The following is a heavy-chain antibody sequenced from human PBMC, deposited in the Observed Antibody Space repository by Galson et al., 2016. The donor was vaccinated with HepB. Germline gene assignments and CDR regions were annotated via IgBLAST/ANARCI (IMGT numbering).Heavy chain of an antibody. CDR2: ISSGSTYI. Sequence: SLRLSCAASGFTFSQYSMNWVRQAPGRGLEWVASISSGSTYIYYVDSVKGRFTVSRDNAKNSLYLQMNSLRAEDTAVYFCARGPSDSDFGSYFDSWGQGALVTVSS. CDR3: ARGPSDSDFGSYFDS. V-gene: IGHV3-21*01. D-gene: IGHD3-3*01. J-gene: IGHJ5*01. CDR1: GFTFSQYS.